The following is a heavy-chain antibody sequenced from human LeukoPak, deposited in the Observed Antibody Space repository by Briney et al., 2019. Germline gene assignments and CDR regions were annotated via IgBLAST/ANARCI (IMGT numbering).Heavy chain of an antibody. J-gene: IGHJ1*01. Sequence: ASVKVSCKASGYTFTSYDISWVRQAPGQGLEWMGWISAYNGNTNYAQKFQGRVTMTTDTSTSTAYMELRSLRSDDTAVYYCARRAAGGEYFQHWGQGTLVTVSS. D-gene: IGHD6-13*01. CDR2: ISAYNGNT. V-gene: IGHV1-18*01. CDR1: GYTFTSYD. CDR3: ARRAAGGEYFQH.